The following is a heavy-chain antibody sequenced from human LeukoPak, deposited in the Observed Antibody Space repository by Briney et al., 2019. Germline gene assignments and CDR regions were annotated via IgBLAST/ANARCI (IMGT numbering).Heavy chain of an antibody. V-gene: IGHV4-4*07. CDR3: ASGKGSSWYPHFDY. CDR1: ADSISNYW. CDR2: IYTSGST. J-gene: IGHJ4*02. D-gene: IGHD6-13*01. Sequence: PSETLSLTCTVSADSISNYWWSWIRQPAGKGLEWIGRIYTSGSTNYNPSLKSRVTMSVDTSKNQFSLKLSSVTAADTAVYYCASGKGSSWYPHFDYWGQGTLVTVSS.